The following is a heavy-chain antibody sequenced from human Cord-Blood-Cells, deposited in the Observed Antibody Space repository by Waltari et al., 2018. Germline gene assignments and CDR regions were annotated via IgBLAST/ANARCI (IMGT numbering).Heavy chain of an antibody. V-gene: IGHV1-8*01. CDR3: ARGERVDTAMVYQDY. J-gene: IGHJ4*02. CDR1: GYTFTSYD. D-gene: IGHD5-18*01. Sequence: QVQLVQSGAEVKKPGASVKVSCKASGYTFTSYDINWVRQATGQGLEWMGWMNPTGGKTGYAQKFQGRVTMTRNTSISTAYMELSSLRSEDTAVYYCARGERVDTAMVYQDYWGQGTLVTVSS. CDR2: MNPTGGKT.